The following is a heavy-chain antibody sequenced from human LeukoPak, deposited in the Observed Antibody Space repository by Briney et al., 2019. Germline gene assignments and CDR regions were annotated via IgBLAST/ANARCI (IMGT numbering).Heavy chain of an antibody. CDR1: SGSFSGYY. CDR2: INHSGST. CDR3: ARDIRYRGYYYYYMDV. D-gene: IGHD1-1*01. Sequence: SSETLSLTCAVYSGSFSGYYWSWIRQPPGEGLEWIGEINHSGSTNYNPSLKSRVTISVDTSKNQFSLKLSSVTAADTAVYYCARDIRYRGYYYYYMDVWGKGTTVTVSS. J-gene: IGHJ6*03. V-gene: IGHV4-34*01.